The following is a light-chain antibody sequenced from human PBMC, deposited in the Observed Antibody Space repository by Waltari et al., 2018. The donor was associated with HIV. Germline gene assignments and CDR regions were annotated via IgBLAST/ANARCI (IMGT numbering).Light chain of an antibody. CDR1: NSDLGGYNY. CDR3: SSFITTTTHVV. V-gene: IGLV2-14*01. Sequence: QSALTQPASVSGSLGQSVTISCTGANSDLGGYNYVSWYQQHPGKAPKLIIHEVSNRPSGVSYRFSGSKSGNTASLTISGLQAEDESDYYCSSFITTTTHVVFGGGTRLTVL. J-gene: IGLJ2*01. CDR2: EVS.